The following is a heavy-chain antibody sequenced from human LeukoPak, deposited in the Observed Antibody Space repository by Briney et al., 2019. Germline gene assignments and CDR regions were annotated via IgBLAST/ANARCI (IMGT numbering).Heavy chain of an antibody. V-gene: IGHV3-74*01. J-gene: IGHJ6*03. CDR3: ARILEGYHYYMDV. CDR1: GFTFSSYW. Sequence: GGSLRLSCAASGFTFSSYWMHWVRQAPGKGLVWVSRINSDGSSTSYADSEKGRFTISRDNAKNTLYLQMNSLRAEDTAVYYCARILEGYHYYMDVWGKGTTVTVSS. CDR2: INSDGSST.